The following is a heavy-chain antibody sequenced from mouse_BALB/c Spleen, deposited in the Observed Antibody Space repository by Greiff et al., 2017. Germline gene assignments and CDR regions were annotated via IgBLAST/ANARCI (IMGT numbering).Heavy chain of an antibody. D-gene: IGHD1-1*01. V-gene: IGHV5-17*02. CDR2: ISSGSSTI. CDR3: ARESPCCYGSSYGFAD. J-gene: IGHJ3*01. CDR1: GFTFSSFG. Sequence: EVQLVESGGGLVQPGGSRKLSCAASGFTFSSFGMHWVRQAPEKGLEWVAYISSGSSTIYYADTVKGRFTISRDNPKNTLFLQMTSLRSEDTAMYYCARESPCCYGSSYGFADWGQGTLVTVSA.